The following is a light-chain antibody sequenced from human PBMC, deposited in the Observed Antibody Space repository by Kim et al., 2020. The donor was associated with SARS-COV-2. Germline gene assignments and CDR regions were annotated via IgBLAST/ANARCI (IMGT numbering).Light chain of an antibody. CDR1: SGHSTYA. V-gene: IGLV4-69*01. CDR3: QTWDTGIRV. Sequence: SVKLTCILTSGHSTYAIAWHQQRPEKGPRFLMKLNSDGSHRKGDGIPDRFSGSSSGTERYLTISSLQAEDEADYYCQTWDTGIRVFGGGTKVTVL. J-gene: IGLJ3*02. CDR2: LNSDGSH.